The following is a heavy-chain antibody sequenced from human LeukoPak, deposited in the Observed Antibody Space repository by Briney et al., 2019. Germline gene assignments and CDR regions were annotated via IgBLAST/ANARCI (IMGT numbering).Heavy chain of an antibody. CDR2: INPNSGAT. V-gene: IGHV1-2*02. J-gene: IGHJ5*02. Sequence: GASVKVSCKASGYSFTDDYIHWVRLAPGQGPEWMGWINPNSGATNYAQKFQGRVTVTRDTSIRTVYMELTRLTSDDTAVYYCATGPNIYGSGRSWYDPWGQGTLVTVSS. CDR3: ATGPNIYGSGRSWYDP. D-gene: IGHD3-10*01. CDR1: GYSFTDDY.